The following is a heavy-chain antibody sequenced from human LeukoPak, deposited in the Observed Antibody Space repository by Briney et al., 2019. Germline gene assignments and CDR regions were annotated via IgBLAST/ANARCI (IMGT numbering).Heavy chain of an antibody. CDR1: GFTFSSYG. J-gene: IGHJ6*03. Sequence: GGSLRLSCAASGFTFSSYGMHWVRQAPGKGLEWVAVISYDGSNKYYADSVKGRFAISRDNSKNTLFLQMNSLRADDTAVHYCARTTTHYYGSGTSLYYYYMDVWGKGTTVTISS. D-gene: IGHD3-10*01. CDR3: ARTTTHYYGSGTSLYYYYMDV. V-gene: IGHV3-30*03. CDR2: ISYDGSNK.